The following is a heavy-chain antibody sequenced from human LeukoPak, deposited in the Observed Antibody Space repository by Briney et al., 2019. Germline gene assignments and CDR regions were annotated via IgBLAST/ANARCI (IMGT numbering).Heavy chain of an antibody. D-gene: IGHD3-10*01. J-gene: IGHJ4*02. CDR1: GFTFSSYA. CDR3: AREYYTVRGVFDY. CDR2: ISYDGSNK. V-gene: IGHV3-30*04. Sequence: GRSLRLSSAASGFTFSSYAMHWVRQAPGKGLEWVAVISYDGSNKYYADSVKGRFTISRDNSKNTLYLQMNSLRAEDTAVYYCAREYYTVRGVFDYWGQGTLVTVSS.